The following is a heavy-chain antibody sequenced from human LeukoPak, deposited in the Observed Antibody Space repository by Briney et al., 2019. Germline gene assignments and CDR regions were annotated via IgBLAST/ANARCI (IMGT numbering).Heavy chain of an antibody. V-gene: IGHV1-46*01. CDR3: ARTFEESSGWYSSMWFDP. CDR2: INPSGGST. Sequence: ASVKVSCKASGYTFTSYGISWVRQAPGQGLEWMGIINPSGGSTSYAQKFQGRVTMTRDTSTSTVYTELSSLRSEDTAVYYCARTFEESSGWYSSMWFDPWGQGTLVTVSS. D-gene: IGHD6-19*01. J-gene: IGHJ5*02. CDR1: GYTFTSYG.